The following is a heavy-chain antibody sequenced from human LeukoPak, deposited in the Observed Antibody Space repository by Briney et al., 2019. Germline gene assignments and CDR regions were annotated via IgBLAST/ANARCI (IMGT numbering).Heavy chain of an antibody. CDR1: GFTFSNAW. CDR2: IKSKTDGGTT. V-gene: IGHV3-15*01. D-gene: IGHD3-22*01. J-gene: IGHJ4*02. Sequence: GGSLRLSCAASGFTFSNAWMSWVRQAPGKGLEWVGRIKSKTDGGTTDYAAPVKGRFTISRDDSKNTLYLQMNSLKTEDTAVYYCTVTYYYDSSGYGYWGQGTLVTVSS. CDR3: TVTYYYDSSGYGY.